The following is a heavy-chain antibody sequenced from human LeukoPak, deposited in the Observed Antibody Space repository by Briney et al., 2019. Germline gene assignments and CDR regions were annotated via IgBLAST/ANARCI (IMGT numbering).Heavy chain of an antibody. CDR3: ARVYNTYYYDSSGYGLRSGAFDI. J-gene: IGHJ3*02. CDR2: QNHRGIT. V-gene: IGHV4-34*01. CDR1: GGSFSGYY. D-gene: IGHD3-22*01. Sequence: SETLSLTCAVYGGSFSGYYWSWIRQPPGKGLEWIGEQNHRGITNNNPSLKSRVTISVDTSKNQFSLKLSSVTAADTAVYYCARVYNTYYYDSSGYGLRSGAFDIWGQGTMVTVS.